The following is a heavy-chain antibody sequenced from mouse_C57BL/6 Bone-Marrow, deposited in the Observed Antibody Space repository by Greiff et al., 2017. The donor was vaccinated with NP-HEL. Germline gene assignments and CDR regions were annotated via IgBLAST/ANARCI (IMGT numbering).Heavy chain of an antibody. CDR2: IDPSDSET. J-gene: IGHJ4*01. Sequence: VKLQQPGAELVRPGSSVKLSCKASGYTFTSYWMHWVKQRPIQGLEWIGNIDPSDSETHYNQKFKDKATLTVDKSSSTAYMQLSSLTSEDSAVYYCATDPYAMDYWRQGTSVTVSS. CDR3: ATDPYAMDY. V-gene: IGHV1-52*01. CDR1: GYTFTSYW.